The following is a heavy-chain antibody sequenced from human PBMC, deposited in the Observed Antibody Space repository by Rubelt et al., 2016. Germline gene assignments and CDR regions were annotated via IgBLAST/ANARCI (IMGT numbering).Heavy chain of an antibody. J-gene: IGHJ4*02. CDR2: IYYSGST. CDR3: ARIQRPGLFDY. D-gene: IGHD3-10*01. CDR1: GGSISSSSYY. V-gene: IGHV4-39*01. Sequence: QLQLQESGPGLVKPSETLSLTCTVSGGSISSSSYYWGWIRQPPGKGLEWIGSIYYSGSTYYNPSLKSRVTISVDTSKNQFSLKLSSGTAADTAVYYCARIQRPGLFDYWGQGTLVTVSS.